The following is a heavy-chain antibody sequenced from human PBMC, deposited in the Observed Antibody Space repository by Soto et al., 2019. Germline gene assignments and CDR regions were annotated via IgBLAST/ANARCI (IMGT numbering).Heavy chain of an antibody. Sequence: QVQLVESGGGVVQPGRSLRLSCAASGFTFSSYGMHWVRQAPGKGLEWVAVISYDGSNKYYADSVKGRFTISRDNSKNTLYLQMHSLRAEDTAVYYCAKADYYYDSSGYPPDWGQGTLVTVSS. D-gene: IGHD3-22*01. CDR2: ISYDGSNK. CDR3: AKADYYYDSSGYPPD. V-gene: IGHV3-30*18. CDR1: GFTFSSYG. J-gene: IGHJ4*02.